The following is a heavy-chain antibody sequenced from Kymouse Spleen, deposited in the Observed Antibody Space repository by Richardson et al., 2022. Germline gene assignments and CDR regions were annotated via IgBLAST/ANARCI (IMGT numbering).Heavy chain of an antibody. J-gene: IGHJ6*02. CDR3: ARDGVTGTTGYYYGMDV. CDR2: IYYSGST. Sequence: QVQLQESGPGLVKPSQTLSLTCTVSGGSISSGGYYWSWIRQHPGKGLEWIGYIYYSGSTYYNPSLKSRVTISVDTSKNQFSLKLSSVTAADTAVYYCARDGVTGTTGYYYGMDVWGQGTTVTVSS. D-gene: IGHD1-7*01. V-gene: IGHV4-31*03. CDR1: GGSISSGGYY.